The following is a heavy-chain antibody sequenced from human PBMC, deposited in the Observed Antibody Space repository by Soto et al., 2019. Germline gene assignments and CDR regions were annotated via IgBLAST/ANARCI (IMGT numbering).Heavy chain of an antibody. J-gene: IGHJ3*02. CDR2: IYYSGST. D-gene: IGHD3-22*01. V-gene: IGHV4-59*01. Sequence: QVQLQESGPGLVKPSETLSLTCTVSGGSISSYYWSWIRQPPGKGLEWIGYIYYSGSTNYNPSLKSRVTISVETSKNQFSLKLRSVTAADTAVYYCARGLISGYYLYDAFDIWGQGTMVTVAS. CDR1: GGSISSYY. CDR3: ARGLISGYYLYDAFDI.